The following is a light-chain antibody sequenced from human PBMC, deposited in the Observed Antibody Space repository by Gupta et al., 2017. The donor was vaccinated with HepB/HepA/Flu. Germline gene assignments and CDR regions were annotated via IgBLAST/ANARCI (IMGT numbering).Light chain of an antibody. CDR1: QTVNNDY. V-gene: IGKV3-20*01. CDR3: QQDIDSPLT. J-gene: IGKJ4*01. Sequence: EIVLTQSPGTLSLSPGERATLSCRASQTVNNDYLAWYQQKPGQAPRLLIYGASNRATGIPDTFSGSGSGTDFTLTISRLEPEDFAVYYCQQDIDSPLTFGGGTTVQIK. CDR2: GAS.